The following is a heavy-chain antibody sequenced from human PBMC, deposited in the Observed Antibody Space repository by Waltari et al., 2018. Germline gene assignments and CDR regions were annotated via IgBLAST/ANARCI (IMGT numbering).Heavy chain of an antibody. J-gene: IGHJ4*02. CDR3: AKASIAAAGGGY. CDR1: GFTFSSYA. V-gene: IGHV3-23*03. D-gene: IGHD6-13*01. CDR2: IYSGGSST. Sequence: EVQLLESGGGLVQPGGSLRLSCAASGFTFSSYAMSWVRQAPGKGLEWVSVIYSGGSSTYYADSVKGRFTISRDNSKNTLYLQMNSLRAEDTAVYYCAKASIAAAGGGYWGQGTLVTVSS.